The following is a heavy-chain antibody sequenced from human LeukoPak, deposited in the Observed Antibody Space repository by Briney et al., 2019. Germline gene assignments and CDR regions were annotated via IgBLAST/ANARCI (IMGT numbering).Heavy chain of an antibody. D-gene: IGHD2-8*01. Sequence: PAGSLRLSCATSGLTVRTSSMSWVRQAPGKGLEWVAVIYSSGSNYCEDSVNGPCTICRDTSKGSMYLQMYLLRAEVTAVYYCASAREYCINSDYYEYFQDWGQGTLVTVSS. CDR2: IYSSGSN. J-gene: IGHJ1*01. CDR3: ASAREYCINSDYYEYFQD. V-gene: IGHV3-53*01. CDR1: GLTVRTSS.